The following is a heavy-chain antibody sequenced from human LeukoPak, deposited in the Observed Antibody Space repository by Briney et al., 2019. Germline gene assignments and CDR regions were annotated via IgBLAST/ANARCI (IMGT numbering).Heavy chain of an antibody. CDR2: INISGST. CDR1: GGSIRSYY. V-gene: IGHV4-4*07. CDR3: ARERTLSGSFFDY. D-gene: IGHD1-26*01. Sequence: SETLSLTCTVSGGSIRSYYWRWIRQPAGKGLEWIGRINISGSTNYNPSLKSRVTISLDTSKNQFSVTLSSVTAADTAVYYCARERTLSGSFFDYWGQGTLVTVSS. J-gene: IGHJ4*02.